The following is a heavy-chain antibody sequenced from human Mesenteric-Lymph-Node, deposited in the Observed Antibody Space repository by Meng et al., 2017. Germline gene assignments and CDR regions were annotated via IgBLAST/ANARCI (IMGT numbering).Heavy chain of an antibody. CDR2: ISYSGST. J-gene: IGHJ5*02. D-gene: IGHD3-10*01. CDR3: ARDRFSSGSSNWFDP. Sequence: QVQLQESVPGLVKPSQTLSLTCTVSGGSISRGFYYWNWIRQHPGKGLEWIGYISYSGSTYYNPSLKSRVTISLDTSKNQFSLNLSSVTAADTAVYYCARDRFSSGSSNWFDPWGQGTLVTVSS. V-gene: IGHV4-31*03. CDR1: GGSISRGFYY.